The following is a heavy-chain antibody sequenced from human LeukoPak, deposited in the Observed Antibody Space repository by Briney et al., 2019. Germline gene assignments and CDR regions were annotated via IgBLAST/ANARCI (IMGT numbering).Heavy chain of an antibody. J-gene: IGHJ4*02. CDR2: IYYSGNT. CDR3: ARHSPTEYYDILTGYVPPFDY. Sequence: SETLSLTCTVSGVSISSSNSYWGWIRQPPGKGLEWIGSIYYSGNTYYNASLKSQVSISIDTSKNQFSLRLTSVTAADTAVYYCARHSPTEYYDILTGYVPPFDYWGQGTLVTVSS. V-gene: IGHV4-39*01. D-gene: IGHD3-9*01. CDR1: GVSISSSNSY.